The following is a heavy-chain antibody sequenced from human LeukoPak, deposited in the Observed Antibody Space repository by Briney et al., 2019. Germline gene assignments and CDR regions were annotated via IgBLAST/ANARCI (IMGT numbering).Heavy chain of an antibody. CDR3: AKSALHCSGGSCSGY. CDR1: GFNFNTYW. J-gene: IGHJ4*02. Sequence: GGSLRLSCAASGFNFNTYWMSWVRQAPGKGLEWVSAISGSGGSTYYADSVKGRFTISRDNSKNTLYLQMNSLRAEDTAVYYCAKSALHCSGGSCSGYWGQGTLVTVSS. CDR2: ISGSGGST. V-gene: IGHV3-23*01. D-gene: IGHD2-15*01.